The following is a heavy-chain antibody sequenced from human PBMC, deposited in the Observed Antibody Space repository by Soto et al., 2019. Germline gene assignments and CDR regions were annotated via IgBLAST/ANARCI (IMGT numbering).Heavy chain of an antibody. J-gene: IGHJ4*02. V-gene: IGHV3-66*01. Sequence: GGSLRLSCAASGFTFSSYAMSWVRQAPGKGLEWVSASYSGGSTSYADSVKGRFTISRDNSKNTLYLEMNSLRAEDTAVYYCARARGYSSGFYWGQGTLVTVSS. CDR2: SYSGGST. CDR1: GFTFSSYA. D-gene: IGHD6-19*01. CDR3: ARARGYSSGFY.